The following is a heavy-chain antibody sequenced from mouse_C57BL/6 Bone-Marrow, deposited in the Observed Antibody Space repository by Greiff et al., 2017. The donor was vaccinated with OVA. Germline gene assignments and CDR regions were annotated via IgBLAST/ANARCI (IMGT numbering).Heavy chain of an antibody. D-gene: IGHD2-2*01. CDR3: AWRGYYGYGAGPYFDD. V-gene: IGHV1-55*01. CDR2: IYPGSGST. CDR1: GYTFTSYW. J-gene: IGHJ2*01. Sequence: QVQLQQPGAELVKPGASVKMSCKASGYTFTSYWITWVKQRPGQGLEWIGDIYPGSGSTNYNEKFKSKATLTVDTSSSTAYMQLSSLTSEDSAVYYCAWRGYYGYGAGPYFDDWGKGTTLTVSS.